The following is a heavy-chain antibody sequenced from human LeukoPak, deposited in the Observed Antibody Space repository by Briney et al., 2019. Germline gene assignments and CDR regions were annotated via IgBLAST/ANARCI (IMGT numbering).Heavy chain of an antibody. D-gene: IGHD3-16*01. V-gene: IGHV4-39*01. CDR3: ARQLGYYYYMDV. Sequence: SGTLSLTCAVSGGSISSSHYCWGWIRQPPGKGLEWIGNIYYSGSIYYNPSLKSRVTISVDTSKNQFSLKLSSVTAADTSVYYCARQLGYYYYMDVWGKGTTVTVSS. CDR2: IYYSGSI. CDR1: GGSISSSHYC. J-gene: IGHJ6*03.